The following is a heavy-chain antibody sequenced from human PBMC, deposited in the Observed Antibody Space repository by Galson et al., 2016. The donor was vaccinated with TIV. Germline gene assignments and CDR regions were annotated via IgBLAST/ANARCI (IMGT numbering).Heavy chain of an antibody. Sequence: SLRLSCAASGFTFSSSEMIWVRQAPGKGLEWVSYMSGSGSVRYYADSVRGRFTISRDNAQNSLYLQMSSLRAEDTAMYYCSRDLTTGNPGYDYWGQGTLVTVSS. CDR3: SRDLTTGNPGYDY. J-gene: IGHJ4*02. CDR1: GFTFSSSE. CDR2: MSGSGSVR. D-gene: IGHD1-1*01. V-gene: IGHV3-48*03.